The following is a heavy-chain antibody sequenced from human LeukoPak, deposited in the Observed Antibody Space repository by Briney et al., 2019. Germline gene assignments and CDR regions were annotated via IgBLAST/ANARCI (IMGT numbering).Heavy chain of an antibody. CDR2: IKSKTDGGTT. CDR3: TTDPPNYYDSSGLDY. CDR1: GFTFSSYA. V-gene: IGHV3-15*01. J-gene: IGHJ4*02. D-gene: IGHD3-22*01. Sequence: GGSLRLSCAASGFTFSSYAMSWVRQAPGKGLEWVGRIKSKTDGGTTDYAAPVKGRFTISRDDSKNTLYLQMNSLKTEDTAVYYCTTDPPNYYDSSGLDYWGQGTLVTVSS.